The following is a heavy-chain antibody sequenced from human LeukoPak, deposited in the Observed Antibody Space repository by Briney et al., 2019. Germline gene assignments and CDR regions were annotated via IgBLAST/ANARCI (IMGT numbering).Heavy chain of an antibody. CDR3: ARELIVTRGGYYYYYYMDV. Sequence: SETLSLTCAVYGGSFSGYYWSWIRQPPGKGLEWIGEINHSGSTNYNPSLKSRVTISVDTSKNQFSLKLSSVTAADTAVYYCARELIVTRGGYYYYYYMDVWGKGTTVTVSS. CDR1: GGSFSGYY. D-gene: IGHD3-22*01. CDR2: INHSGST. J-gene: IGHJ6*03. V-gene: IGHV4-34*01.